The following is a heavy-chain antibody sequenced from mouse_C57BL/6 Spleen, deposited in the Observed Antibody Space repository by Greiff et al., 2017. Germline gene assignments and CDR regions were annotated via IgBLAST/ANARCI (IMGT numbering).Heavy chain of an antibody. CDR3: ARGRYQGACAY. CDR2: IYPNSRST. J-gene: IGHJ3*01. CDR1: GYTFTSYW. Sequence: QVQLQQSGAELVKPGASVKLSCKASGYTFTSYWMNWVKQRPGQGLEWIGMIYPNSRSTNYNEKFKSKATLTVDKSSSTAYMRLSSLTSEDSAVYYSARGRYQGACAYWGQGTLVTVSA. D-gene: IGHD2-14*01. V-gene: IGHV1-64*01.